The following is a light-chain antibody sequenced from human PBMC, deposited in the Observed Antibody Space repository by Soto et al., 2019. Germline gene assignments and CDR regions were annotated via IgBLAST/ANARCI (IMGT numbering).Light chain of an antibody. J-gene: IGKJ1*01. CDR3: QQYNSYRT. Sequence: DIQMTQSPCTLAASVGDRVTITFRARQSISRWLAWYQQKPGKDPKILIYDDSILESGVPSRFTGSGSGTEFTLTISRLQPDDFATYYRQQYNSYRTCGHGTTGDIK. CDR1: QSISRW. V-gene: IGKV1-5*01. CDR2: DDS.